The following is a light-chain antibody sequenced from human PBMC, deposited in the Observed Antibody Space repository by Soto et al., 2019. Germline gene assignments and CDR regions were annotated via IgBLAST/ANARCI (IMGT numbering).Light chain of an antibody. V-gene: IGLV1-40*01. Sequence: QSVLTQPPSVSGAPGQRVTISCTGSSSNLGAGYDVHWYQQFPGTAPKLLIYGNTHRPSGVPDRFSGSKSGTSASLAIAGLRAEDGVEYYGPPYDSTRSVPFPVFGGATQLPAL. CDR3: PPYDSTRSVPFPV. J-gene: IGLJ7*02. CDR1: SSNLGAGYD. CDR2: GNT.